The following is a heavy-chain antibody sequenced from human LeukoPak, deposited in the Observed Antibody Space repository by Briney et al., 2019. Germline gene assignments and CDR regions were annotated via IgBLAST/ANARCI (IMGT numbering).Heavy chain of an antibody. CDR3: ARINTAIFSSSDY. D-gene: IGHD2-21*02. CDR2: IREDGGEK. V-gene: IGHV3-7*05. CDR1: GFTFSNSW. Sequence: GGSLRLSCAASGFTFSNSWMTWVRQAPGKGLEWVANIREDGGEKYNVDSVKGRFTISRDNAKNSLYLQMNSLRAEDTAVYYCARINTAIFSSSDYWGQGTLVTVSS. J-gene: IGHJ4*02.